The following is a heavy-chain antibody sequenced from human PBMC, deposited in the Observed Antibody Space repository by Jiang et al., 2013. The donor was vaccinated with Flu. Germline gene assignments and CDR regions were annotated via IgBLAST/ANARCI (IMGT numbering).Heavy chain of an antibody. J-gene: IGHJ4*02. CDR2: NPSGGGT. CDR3: ARRTGRLFDY. V-gene: IGHV1-46*01. D-gene: IGHD6-6*01. Sequence: NPSGGGTNYAQKFEGRVTMTRDTSTRTVYMELTNLGSEDTAVYYCARRTGRLFDYWGQGTLVTVSS.